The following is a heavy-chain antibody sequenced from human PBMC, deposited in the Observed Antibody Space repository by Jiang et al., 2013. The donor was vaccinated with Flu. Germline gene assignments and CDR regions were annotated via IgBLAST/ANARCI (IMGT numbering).Heavy chain of an antibody. D-gene: IGHD3-10*02. J-gene: IGHJ6*02. CDR3: AKGIPYDVYYGMDV. CDR2: IRYDGSNK. CDR1: GFTFSSYG. V-gene: IGHV3-30*02. Sequence: RLSCAASGFTFSSYGMHWVRQAPGKGLEWVAFIRYDGSNKYYADSVKGRFTISRDNSKNTLYLQMNSLRAEDTAVYYCAKGIPYDVYYGMDVWGQGTTVTVSS.